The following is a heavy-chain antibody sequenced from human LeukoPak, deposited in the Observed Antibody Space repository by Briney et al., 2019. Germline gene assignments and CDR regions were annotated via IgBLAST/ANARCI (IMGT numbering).Heavy chain of an antibody. Sequence: APVKVSCKVSGYTLTELSMHWVRQAPGKGLEWMGGLDPEDGETIYAQKFQGRVTMTEDTSTDTAYMELSSLRSEDTAVYYCATCLACIAARPSYYYYYGMDVWGQGTTVTVSS. CDR2: LDPEDGET. CDR1: GYTLTELS. J-gene: IGHJ6*02. D-gene: IGHD6-6*01. CDR3: ATCLACIAARPSYYYYYGMDV. V-gene: IGHV1-24*01.